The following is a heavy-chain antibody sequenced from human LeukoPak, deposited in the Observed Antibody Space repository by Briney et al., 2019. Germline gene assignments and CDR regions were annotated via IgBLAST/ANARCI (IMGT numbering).Heavy chain of an antibody. D-gene: IGHD6-19*01. CDR3: ARLFGSGWPGYFYYAMDV. CDR1: GITVNSTY. Sequence: GGSLRLSCAASGITVNSTYISWVRQAPGKGLEWVSVAYSDGNTYYAGSVKGRFTISRDNSKNTLFLQMNSLRAEDTAVYYCARLFGSGWPGYFYYAMDVWGQGTRSPSP. J-gene: IGHJ6*02. CDR2: AYSDGNT. V-gene: IGHV3-66*04.